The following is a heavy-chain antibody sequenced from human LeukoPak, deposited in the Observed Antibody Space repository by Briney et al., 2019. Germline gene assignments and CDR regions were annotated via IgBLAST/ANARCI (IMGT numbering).Heavy chain of an antibody. Sequence: VGSLILSGAGAGVTFTGYGRGRVRQAPGRGLEGVTVIWYDGRDRYYADSVMGRFTISRDNSKNTLYLQMNSLRAEDTAVYYCARDYDSSGYYYFDYWGQGTLVTVSS. CDR3: ARDYDSSGYYYFDY. CDR1: GVTFTGYG. CDR2: IWYDGRDR. V-gene: IGHV3-33*01. J-gene: IGHJ4*02. D-gene: IGHD3-22*01.